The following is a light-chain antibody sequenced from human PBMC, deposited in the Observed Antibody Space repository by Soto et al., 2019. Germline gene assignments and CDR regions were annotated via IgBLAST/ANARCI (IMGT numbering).Light chain of an antibody. Sequence: EIVLTQSPGTLSLSPGERATLSCRASQSVRSNLAWYQQRPGQAPSLLIYSASTRATDIPARFSGSASGTEFTLTISSLQSEDYAVYYCQQYNNWWTFGQGTKVDIK. V-gene: IGKV3-15*01. CDR2: SAS. CDR1: QSVRSN. J-gene: IGKJ1*01. CDR3: QQYNNWWT.